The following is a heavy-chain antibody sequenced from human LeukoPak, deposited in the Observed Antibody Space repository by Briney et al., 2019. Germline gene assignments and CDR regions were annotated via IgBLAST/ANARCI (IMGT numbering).Heavy chain of an antibody. CDR3: GKDPGGSEQWPLSGIAS. J-gene: IGHJ4*02. V-gene: IGHV3-74*01. CDR1: GFTFSSYW. CDR2: INSDGSST. D-gene: IGHD6-19*01. Sequence: GGSLRLSCAASGFTFSSYWMHWVRQAPGKGLVWVSRINSDGSSTSYADSVKGRFTISRDNAKNTLYLQVNSLRAEDTAVYYCGKDPGGSEQWPLSGIASWGKETLFTV.